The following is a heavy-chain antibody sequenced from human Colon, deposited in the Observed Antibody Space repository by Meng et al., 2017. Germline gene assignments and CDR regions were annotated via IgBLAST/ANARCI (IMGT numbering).Heavy chain of an antibody. CDR1: VLSFTNQP. CDR3: LRDAGRGSLILGGFDP. CDR2: IRHYNGDT. Sequence: QPQLVESVREVKRQGVSVKVARQTAVLSFTNQPISCVRQAPGKGLEWIGWIRHYNGDTNYAQKFRGRVTLTADTSTTTAYLELKSLASDDAAVYYCLRDAGRGSLILGGFDPWGQGTLVTVSS. J-gene: IGHJ5*02. D-gene: IGHD3/OR15-3a*01. V-gene: IGHV1-18*01.